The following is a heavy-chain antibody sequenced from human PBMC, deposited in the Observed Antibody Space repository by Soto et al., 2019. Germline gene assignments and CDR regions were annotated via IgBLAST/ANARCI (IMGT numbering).Heavy chain of an antibody. CDR1: GFTFSSYA. V-gene: IGHV3-64D*06. CDR3: VKDTTLDSSGYYLEYFQH. CDR2: ISSNGGST. J-gene: IGHJ1*01. D-gene: IGHD3-22*01. Sequence: GGSLRLSCSASGFTFSSYAMHWVRQAPVKGLEYVSAISSNGGSTYYADSVKGRFTISRDNSKNTLYLQMSSLRAEDTAVYYCVKDTTLDSSGYYLEYFQHWGQGTLLTVSS.